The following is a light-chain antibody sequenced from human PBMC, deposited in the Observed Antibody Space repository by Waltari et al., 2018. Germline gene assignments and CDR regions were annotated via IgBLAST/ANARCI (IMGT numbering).Light chain of an antibody. Sequence: SSELTQDPAVSVALGQTVRITCQGDSLRTYYVSWFHQKPGQAPALVIYGKNNRPSGIPDRFSASSSGSTASLTIIGAQAEEEADYYCHSRDSSGDVVIGGGTKLTVV. V-gene: IGLV3-19*01. CDR2: GKN. CDR1: SLRTYY. CDR3: HSRDSSGDVV. J-gene: IGLJ2*01.